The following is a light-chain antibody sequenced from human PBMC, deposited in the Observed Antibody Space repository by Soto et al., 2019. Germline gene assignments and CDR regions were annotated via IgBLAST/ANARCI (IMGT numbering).Light chain of an antibody. CDR1: SSDVGGYNY. CDR2: EVS. J-gene: IGLJ2*01. V-gene: IGLV2-14*01. CDR3: SSYTSSSTPV. Sequence: QSALTQPASVSGSPGQSITISCTGTSSDVGGYNYVSWYQQHPGKAPKLMIYEVSNRPSGVSNRFSGSKSVNTASLTISGLQAEDEADYYCSSYTSSSTPVFGGGTKVTVL.